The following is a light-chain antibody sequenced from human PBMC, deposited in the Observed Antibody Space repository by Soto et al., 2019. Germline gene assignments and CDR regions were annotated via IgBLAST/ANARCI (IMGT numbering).Light chain of an antibody. Sequence: DIVMTQSPLSLPVTPGEPASISCRSSQSLLHINGYNFLDWYLQKPGQSPQLLIHLGSNRASGVPDRFSCSGSGTDFTLKISRVEAEDVGIYYCMQALQTPPYTFGQGTKLEIK. V-gene: IGKV2-28*01. CDR2: LGS. J-gene: IGKJ2*01. CDR3: MQALQTPPYT. CDR1: QSLLHINGYNF.